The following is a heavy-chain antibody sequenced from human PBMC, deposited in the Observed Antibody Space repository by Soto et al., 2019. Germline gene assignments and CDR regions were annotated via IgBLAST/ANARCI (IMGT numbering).Heavy chain of an antibody. D-gene: IGHD6-13*01. Sequence: PVGSLRLSCAASVFTFSSYAMSCVRHSPGKWLEWVSAISGSGGSTYYADSVKGRFTISRDNSKNTLYLQMNSLRAGDTAVYYCAKVGGGIAAAGEGYVEYLGQATLVKVS. CDR1: VFTFSSYA. CDR2: ISGSGGST. CDR3: AKVGGGIAAAGEGYVEY. J-gene: IGHJ4*02. V-gene: IGHV3-23*01.